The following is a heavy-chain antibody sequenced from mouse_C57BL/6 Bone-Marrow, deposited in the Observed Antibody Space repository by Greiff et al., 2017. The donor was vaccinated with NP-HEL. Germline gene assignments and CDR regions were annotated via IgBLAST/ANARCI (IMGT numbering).Heavy chain of an antibody. CDR1: GFNIKDYY. J-gene: IGHJ2*01. D-gene: IGHD1-1*01. Sequence: VQLQQSGAELVRPGASVKLSCTASGFNIKDYYMHWVKQRPEQGLEWIGRIDPEDGDTEYAPKFQGKATMTADPSSNTAYLQLSSLTSEDTAVYYCTTGYYGSSYYWGQGTTLTVSS. V-gene: IGHV14-1*01. CDR2: IDPEDGDT. CDR3: TTGYYGSSYY.